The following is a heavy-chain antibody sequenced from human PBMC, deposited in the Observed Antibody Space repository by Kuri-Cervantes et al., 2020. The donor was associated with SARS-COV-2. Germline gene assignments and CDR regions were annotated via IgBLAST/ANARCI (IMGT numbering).Heavy chain of an antibody. CDR2: ISYDGSNK. J-gene: IGHJ6*02. Sequence: GESLKISCAASGFTFSSYAMHWVRQAPGKGLEWVAVISYDGSNKYYADSVKGRFTISRDNSKNTLYPQMNSLRAEDTAVYYCARDWGSGYSGGRGMDVWGQGTTVTVSS. CDR1: GFTFSSYA. V-gene: IGHV3-30-3*01. CDR3: ARDWGSGYSGGRGMDV. D-gene: IGHD3-3*01.